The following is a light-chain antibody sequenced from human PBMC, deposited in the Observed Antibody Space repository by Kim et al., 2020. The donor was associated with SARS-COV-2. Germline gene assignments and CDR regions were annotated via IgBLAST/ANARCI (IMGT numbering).Light chain of an antibody. J-gene: IGKJ2*01. CDR3: QQYGTSPPYT. Sequence: EIVLTQSPGTLSLSPGERVTLSCRASQSVSSSYLTWYQKKPGQAPRLLISGASSRATGIPDRFSGSGSGTDFTLTISRLEPEDFAVYYCQQYGTSPPYTFGQGTKLEI. V-gene: IGKV3-20*01. CDR1: QSVSSSY. CDR2: GAS.